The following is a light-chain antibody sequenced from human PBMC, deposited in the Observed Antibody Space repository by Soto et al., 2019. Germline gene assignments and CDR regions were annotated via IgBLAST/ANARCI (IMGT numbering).Light chain of an antibody. J-gene: IGKJ1*01. CDR3: QLYGSSART. CDR1: QTVSSNS. V-gene: IGKV3-20*01. Sequence: EIVLMQSPGTLSLSPGERATLSCRASQTVSSNSLAWYHQKPGQAPRLLIYVASSRATGIPDRFSGSGSGTDFTLTISRLEPEDFAVYYCQLYGSSARTFGQGTKVEIK. CDR2: VAS.